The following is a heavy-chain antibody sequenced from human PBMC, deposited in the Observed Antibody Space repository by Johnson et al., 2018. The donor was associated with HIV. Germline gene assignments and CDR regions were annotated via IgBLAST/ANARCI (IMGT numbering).Heavy chain of an antibody. Sequence: VQLVESGGGLIQPGGSLRLSCAASGFTVSSNYMTWVRQAPGKGLEWVSVIYKGGSTYYTDSVKGRFTISRDNSKNTLYLDTNSLRPEDTAVYYCARCLWFRELSDAFDIWGQGTIVTVSS. CDR1: GFTVSSNY. V-gene: IGHV3-66*03. CDR3: ARCLWFRELSDAFDI. J-gene: IGHJ3*02. CDR2: IYKGGST. D-gene: IGHD3-10*01.